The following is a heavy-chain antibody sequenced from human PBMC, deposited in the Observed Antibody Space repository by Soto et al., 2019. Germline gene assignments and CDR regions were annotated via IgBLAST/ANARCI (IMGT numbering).Heavy chain of an antibody. V-gene: IGHV4-59*01. D-gene: IGHD5-12*01. Sequence: SETLSLTCTVGSISTYYWNWIRQPPGKGLEWIGYIYYMGRTNYNPSLKSRVTISVDTSKNQFSLKLSSVTAADTAVYYCARYLSGYDQLGWFDPWGQGTLVTVSS. CDR3: ARYLSGYDQLGWFDP. CDR2: IYYMGRT. CDR1: SISTYY. J-gene: IGHJ5*02.